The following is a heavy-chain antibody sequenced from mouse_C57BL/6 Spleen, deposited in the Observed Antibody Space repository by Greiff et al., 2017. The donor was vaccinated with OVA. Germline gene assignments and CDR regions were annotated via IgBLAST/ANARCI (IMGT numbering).Heavy chain of an antibody. CDR1: GFNIKDYY. J-gene: IGHJ2*01. Sequence: VQLQQSGAELVKPGASVKLSCTASGFNIKDYYMHWVKQRTEKGLEWIGRIDPEDGETKYAPKFKGKATITADTSSNTAYLLLSSLTSEDTAVYYGARNYGSSYDFDYWGQGTTLTVSS. V-gene: IGHV14-2*01. D-gene: IGHD1-1*01. CDR2: IDPEDGET. CDR3: ARNYGSSYDFDY.